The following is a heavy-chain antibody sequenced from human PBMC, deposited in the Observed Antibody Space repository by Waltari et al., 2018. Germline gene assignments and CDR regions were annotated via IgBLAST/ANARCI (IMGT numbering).Heavy chain of an antibody. V-gene: IGHV4-4*07. Sequence: QVQLQESGPGLVKPSETLSLSCRVSAGSISRHPWSWIRQPAAKGLEWIGRFYTNGSTNYSPSLKSRVTMSLDTSKNQFSLMLNSVTAADTAVYYCAGEGNGDYPYYYYYGMDVWGQGTTVTVSS. D-gene: IGHD4-17*01. CDR1: AGSISRHP. CDR3: AGEGNGDYPYYYYYGMDV. J-gene: IGHJ6*02. CDR2: FYTNGST.